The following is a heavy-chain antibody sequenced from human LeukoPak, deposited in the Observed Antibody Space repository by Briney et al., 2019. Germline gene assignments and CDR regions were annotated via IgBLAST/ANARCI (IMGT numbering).Heavy chain of an antibody. J-gene: IGHJ3*02. D-gene: IGHD1-14*01. CDR1: GYTFTGYY. CDR3: ARVRNWGFVYDGFDI. CDR2: INPNSGGT. Sequence: ASVKVSCRASGYTFTGYYMHWVRQAPGQGLEWMGWINPNSGGTNYAQNFQDRVTMNRDTSISTAYMELSRLTSDDTAVYYCARVRNWGFVYDGFDIWGQGTMVTVSS. V-gene: IGHV1-2*02.